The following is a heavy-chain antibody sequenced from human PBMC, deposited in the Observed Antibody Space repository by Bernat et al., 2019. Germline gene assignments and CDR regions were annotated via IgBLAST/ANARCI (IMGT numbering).Heavy chain of an antibody. CDR3: ARGGVRSGFYYYYYGMDV. CDR1: GFTFSSYW. J-gene: IGHJ6*02. D-gene: IGHD6-19*01. V-gene: IGHV3-74*01. CDR2: INSDGSST. Sequence: EVQLVESGGGLVQPGGSLRLSCAASGFTFSSYWMHWVRQAPGKGLVWVSRINSDGSSTSYADSVEGRFTISRDNAKNTLYLQMNSLRAEDTAVYYCARGGVRSGFYYYYYGMDVWGQGTTVTVSS.